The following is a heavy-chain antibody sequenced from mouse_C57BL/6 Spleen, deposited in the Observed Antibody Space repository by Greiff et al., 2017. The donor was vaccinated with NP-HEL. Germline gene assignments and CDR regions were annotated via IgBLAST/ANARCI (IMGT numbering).Heavy chain of an antibody. J-gene: IGHJ4*01. CDR1: GFTFSDYY. Sequence: EVKLMEPEGGLVQPGSSMKLPCTASGFTFSDYYMAWVRQVPEKGLDWVANINYDGSSTYYLDSLKSRFIIPRDKAKNILYLQMSSLKSEDTATYYCARPNWDDAMDYWGQGTSVTVSS. CDR2: INYDGSST. CDR3: ARPNWDDAMDY. V-gene: IGHV5-16*01. D-gene: IGHD4-1*01.